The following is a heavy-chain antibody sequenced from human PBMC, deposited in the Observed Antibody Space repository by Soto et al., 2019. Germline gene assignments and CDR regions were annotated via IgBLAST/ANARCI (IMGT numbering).Heavy chain of an antibody. CDR3: ARYYGCSGGSCYLFS. CDR1: GGTFSSYT. D-gene: IGHD2-15*01. J-gene: IGHJ5*02. CDR2: IIPILGIA. Sequence: QVQLVQSGAEVKKPGSSVKVSCKASGGTFSSYTISWVRQAPGQGLEWMGRIIPILGIANYAQKFQGRVTITADKSTSTAYMELSSLRSEDTAVYYCARYYGCSGGSCYLFSWGQGTLVTVSS. V-gene: IGHV1-69*02.